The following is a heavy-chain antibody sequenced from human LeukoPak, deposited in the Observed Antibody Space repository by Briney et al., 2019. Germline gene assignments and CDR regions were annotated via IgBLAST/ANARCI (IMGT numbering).Heavy chain of an antibody. J-gene: IGHJ4*02. CDR2: IIPILGIA. Sequence: ASVKVSCKASGGTFSSYAISWVRQAPGQGPEWMGRIIPILGIANYAQKFQGRVTITADKSTSTAYMELSSLRSEDTAVYYCASPRTSHSGFDYWGQGTLVTVSS. D-gene: IGHD2-2*01. CDR3: ASPRTSHSGFDY. V-gene: IGHV1-69*04. CDR1: GGTFSSYA.